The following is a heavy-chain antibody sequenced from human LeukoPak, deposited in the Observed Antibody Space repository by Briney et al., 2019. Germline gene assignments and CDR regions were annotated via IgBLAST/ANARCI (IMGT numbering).Heavy chain of an antibody. CDR1: GFSFISYG. D-gene: IGHD4-17*01. Sequence: GGSLRLSCAASGFSFISYGMHWVRQAPGKGLEWVGVISDDGRRKDYADSVKGRFTISRDNSKDTLYLQTNSLRAEDTAVYYCAKRPSDYGDYVSYFDYWGQGTLVTVSS. J-gene: IGHJ4*02. V-gene: IGHV3-30*18. CDR3: AKRPSDYGDYVSYFDY. CDR2: ISDDGRRK.